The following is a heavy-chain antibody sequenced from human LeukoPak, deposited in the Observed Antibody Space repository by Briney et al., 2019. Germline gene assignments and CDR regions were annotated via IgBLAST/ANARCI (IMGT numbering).Heavy chain of an antibody. J-gene: IGHJ5*02. CDR1: GGSISNSDYY. V-gene: IGHV4-39*07. Sequence: SETLSLTCSVSGGSISNSDYYWGWIRQPPGKGLEWIGEINHSGSTNYNPSLKSRVTISVDTSKNQFSLKLSSVTAADTAVYYCARLFLGGYSYGRRKLNWFDPWGQGTLVTVSS. CDR3: ARLFLGGYSYGRRKLNWFDP. D-gene: IGHD5-18*01. CDR2: INHSGST.